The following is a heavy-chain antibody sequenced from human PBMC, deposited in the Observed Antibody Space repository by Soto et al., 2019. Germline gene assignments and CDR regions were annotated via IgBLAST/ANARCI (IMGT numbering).Heavy chain of an antibody. CDR1: GYTFTSYA. CDR2: INAGNGNT. V-gene: IGHV1-3*01. D-gene: IGHD6-19*01. CDR3: ARNPASSGSGYFQH. Sequence: ASVKVSCKASGYTFTSYAMHWVLQAPGQRLEWMGWINAGNGNTKYSQKFQGRVTITRDTSASTAYMELSSLRSEDTAVYYCARNPASSGSGYFQHWGQGTLVTVSS. J-gene: IGHJ1*01.